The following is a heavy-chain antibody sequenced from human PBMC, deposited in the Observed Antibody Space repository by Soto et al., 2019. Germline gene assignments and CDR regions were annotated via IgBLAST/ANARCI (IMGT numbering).Heavy chain of an antibody. J-gene: IGHJ4*02. CDR2: IYYSGST. CDR3: ARTGDFGGVIPSYYFDY. Sequence: SETLSLTCTVSGGSISSSSYYWGWIRQPSGKGLEWIGYIYYSGSTYYNPSLKSRVTISVDTSKNQSSLKLSSVTAADTAVYYCARTGDFGGVIPSYYFDYWGQGTLVTVSS. V-gene: IGHV4-31*03. D-gene: IGHD3-16*02. CDR1: GGSISSSSYY.